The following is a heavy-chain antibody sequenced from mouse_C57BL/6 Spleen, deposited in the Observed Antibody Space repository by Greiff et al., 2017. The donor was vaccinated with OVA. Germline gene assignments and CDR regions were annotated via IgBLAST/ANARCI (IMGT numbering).Heavy chain of an antibody. CDR1: GYSITSGYD. V-gene: IGHV3-1*01. CDR3: ARRGVTTAGYFDV. CDR2: ISYSGST. J-gene: IGHJ1*03. D-gene: IGHD1-2*01. Sequence: DVKLVESGPGMVKPSQSLSLTCTVTGYSITSGYDWHWIRHFPGNKLEWMGYISYSGSTNYNPSLKSRISITHDTSKNHFFLKLNSVTTEDTATYYCARRGVTTAGYFDVWGTGTTVTVSS.